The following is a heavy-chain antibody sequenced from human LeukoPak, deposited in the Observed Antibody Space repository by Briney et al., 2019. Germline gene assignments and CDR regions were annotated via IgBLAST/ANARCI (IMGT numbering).Heavy chain of an antibody. Sequence: GGSLRLSCAASGFTFSSYGMNWVRQAPGKGLEWVAVIWYDGSNKYYADSVKGRFTISRDNSKNTLYLQMNSLRAEDTAVYYCARDGLIVVVPAATQGWFDPWGQGTLVTVSS. CDR2: IWYDGSNK. CDR1: GFTFSSYG. V-gene: IGHV3-33*08. D-gene: IGHD2-2*01. J-gene: IGHJ5*02. CDR3: ARDGLIVVVPAATQGWFDP.